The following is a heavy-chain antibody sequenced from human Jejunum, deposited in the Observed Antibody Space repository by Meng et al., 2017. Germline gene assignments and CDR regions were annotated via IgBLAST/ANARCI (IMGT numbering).Heavy chain of an antibody. Sequence: GGSLRPSCEASGFSFASYSVNWVRQAPGKGLEWVSSISSSSAYIYYADSVKGRFTISRDNAKNSLLLQMNSLRAEDTAIYYCARIRVERATGTAFDIWGQGTMVTVSS. D-gene: IGHD5-24*01. V-gene: IGHV3-21*01. CDR2: ISSSSAYI. CDR1: GFSFASYS. CDR3: ARIRVERATGTAFDI. J-gene: IGHJ3*02.